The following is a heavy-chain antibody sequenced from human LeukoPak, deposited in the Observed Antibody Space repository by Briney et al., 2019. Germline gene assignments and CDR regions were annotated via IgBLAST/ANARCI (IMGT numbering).Heavy chain of an antibody. D-gene: IGHD4-11*01. Sequence: SETLSLTCTVSGGSISSYYWSWIRQPPGKGLEWIGYIYYSGSTNYNPSLKSRVTISVDTSKNQFSLKLSSVTAADTAVYYCARDSDDSNYYNWFDPWGQGTLVTVSS. CDR3: ARDSDDSNYYNWFDP. J-gene: IGHJ5*02. CDR2: IYYSGST. V-gene: IGHV4-59*01. CDR1: GGSISSYY.